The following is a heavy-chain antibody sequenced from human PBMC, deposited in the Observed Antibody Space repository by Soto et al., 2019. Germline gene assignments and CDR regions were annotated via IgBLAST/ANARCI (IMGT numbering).Heavy chain of an antibody. V-gene: IGHV1-3*01. CDR3: ARDRWVTTLTFDK. CDR1: GYTFADYA. Sequence: QVQFVQSGAEVKKPGASVKVSCKASGYTFADYAIHWVRQAPGQSLEWMGWINAGNGDTKYSQKFQGRVTLTTDTSASTAYMDINSLTNDDTAVYYCARDRWVTTLTFDKWGQGTLVIVSS. CDR2: INAGNGDT. D-gene: IGHD4-17*01. J-gene: IGHJ4*02.